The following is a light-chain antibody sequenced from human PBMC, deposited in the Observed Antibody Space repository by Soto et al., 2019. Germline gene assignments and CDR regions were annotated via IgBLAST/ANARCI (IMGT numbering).Light chain of an antibody. CDR3: QQYNSYQYN. Sequence: EIVMTQSPATLSVSPGERATLSCRASQSVSSNLTWYQQKPGQAPRLLIYGASTRATGIPARFSGSGPGTEFTLTISSLQSEDFATYYCQQYNSYQYNFGTGTKVDI. CDR1: QSVSSN. CDR2: GAS. J-gene: IGKJ2*01. V-gene: IGKV3-15*01.